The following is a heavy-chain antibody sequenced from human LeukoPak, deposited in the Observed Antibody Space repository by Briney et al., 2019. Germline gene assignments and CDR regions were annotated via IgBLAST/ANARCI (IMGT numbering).Heavy chain of an antibody. CDR1: GGSVSSYY. CDR2: VYYSGST. Sequence: SETLSLTCTVSGGSVSSYYWSWIRQPPGKGLEWIGYVYYSGSTSYNPSLKSRVTISVDTSKNQFSLKLSSVTAADAAVYYCARGPGSGTYWAFDYWGQGTLVTVSS. D-gene: IGHD1-26*01. V-gene: IGHV4-59*02. CDR3: ARGPGSGTYWAFDY. J-gene: IGHJ4*02.